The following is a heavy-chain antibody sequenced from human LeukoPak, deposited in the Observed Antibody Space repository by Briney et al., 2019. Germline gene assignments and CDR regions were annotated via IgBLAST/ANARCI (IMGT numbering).Heavy chain of an antibody. Sequence: ASVKVSCKASGYTFTGYYMHWVRQAPGQGLEWMGWINPNRGGANYAQKFQGRVTMTRDTSISTAYMEVSRLRSDDTAVYYCATHRSSWYFDYWGQGTLVTVSS. D-gene: IGHD6-13*01. CDR1: GYTFTGYY. J-gene: IGHJ4*02. V-gene: IGHV1-2*02. CDR2: INPNRGGA. CDR3: ATHRSSWYFDY.